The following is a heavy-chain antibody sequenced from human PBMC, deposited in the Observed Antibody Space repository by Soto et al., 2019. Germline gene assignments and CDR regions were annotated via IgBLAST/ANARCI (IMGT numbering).Heavy chain of an antibody. J-gene: IGHJ6*03. CDR3: ARTVARYYYYMDV. V-gene: IGHV4-39*07. D-gene: IGHD4-17*01. Sequence: ETLSLTCTVSGGSISSSSYYWGWIRQPPGKGLEWIGSIYYSGSTYYNPSLKSRVTISVDTSKNQFSLKLSSVTAADTAVYYCARTVARYYYYMDVWGKGTTVTVSS. CDR2: IYYSGST. CDR1: GGSISSSSYY.